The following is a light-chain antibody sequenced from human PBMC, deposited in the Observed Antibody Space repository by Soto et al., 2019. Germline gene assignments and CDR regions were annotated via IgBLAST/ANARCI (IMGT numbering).Light chain of an antibody. Sequence: QLVLTQSPSASASLGASVRLSCTLSSGHSSYAIAWHQQQPQKGPRYLMKVNSDGSHSKGDGIPDRFSGSSSGAERHLTISSLQSEDEADYYCQTWGTGTQLIFGGGTKLTV. J-gene: IGLJ2*01. V-gene: IGLV4-69*01. CDR1: SGHSSYA. CDR3: QTWGTGTQLI. CDR2: VNSDGSH.